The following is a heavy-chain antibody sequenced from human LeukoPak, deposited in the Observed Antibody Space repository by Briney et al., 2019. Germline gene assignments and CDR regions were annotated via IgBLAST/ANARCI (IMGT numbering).Heavy chain of an antibody. V-gene: IGHV1-46*01. CDR3: AREGEIGYDLSDY. D-gene: IGHD5-12*01. Sequence: ASVKVSCKASGYTFTNYYMNWVRQAPGQGLEWMGIINPSGGSTSYAQKFQGRVTVTRDTSTSTVYMELSSLRSEDTTMYYCAREGEIGYDLSDYWGQGTLVTLSS. CDR2: INPSGGST. CDR1: GYTFTNYY. J-gene: IGHJ4*02.